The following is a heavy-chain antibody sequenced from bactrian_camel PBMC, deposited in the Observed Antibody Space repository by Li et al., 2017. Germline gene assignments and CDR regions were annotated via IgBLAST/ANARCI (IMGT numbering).Heavy chain of an antibody. V-gene: IGHV3S1*01. J-gene: IGHJ7*01. CDR1: GFPFSTYGYD. CDR2: ITSGGNT. Sequence: HVQLVESGGDLVRPGGSLRIACAASGFPFSTYGYDIHWVRQAPGKGLEWVSRITSGGNTYYADSVKGRFTISRDNAKNTLYLQLISLKSEDTAMYYCAKELGHGMDYWGKGTQVTVS.